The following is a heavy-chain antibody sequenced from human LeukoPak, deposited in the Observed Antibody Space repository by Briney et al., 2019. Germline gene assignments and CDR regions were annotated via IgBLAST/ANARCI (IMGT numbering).Heavy chain of an antibody. CDR1: GYTLTELS. J-gene: IGHJ6*03. CDR3: ATDGMGMHCSSTSCYKGDYYYYMDV. CDR2: FDPEDGET. Sequence: ASVKVSCKVSGYTLTELSMHWVRQAPGKGLEWMGGFDPEDGETIYAQKFQGRVTMTEDTSTDTAYMELSSLRSEDTAVYYCATDGMGMHCSSTSCYKGDYYYYMDVWGKGTTVTVSS. V-gene: IGHV1-24*01. D-gene: IGHD2-2*02.